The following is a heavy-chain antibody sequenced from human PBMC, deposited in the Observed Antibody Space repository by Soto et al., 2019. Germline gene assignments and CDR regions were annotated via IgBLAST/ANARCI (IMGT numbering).Heavy chain of an antibody. CDR2: INHSGST. J-gene: IGHJ5*02. D-gene: IGHD6-13*01. Sequence: QVQLQQWGAGLLKPSETLSLTCAVYGGSFSGYYWSWIRQPPGKGLEWIGEINHSGSTNYNPSLKSRVTISVDTSKNQFSLKLSSVTAADTAVYYCARGQDSSSWYDWFDPWGQGTLVTVSS. V-gene: IGHV4-34*01. CDR1: GGSFSGYY. CDR3: ARGQDSSSWYDWFDP.